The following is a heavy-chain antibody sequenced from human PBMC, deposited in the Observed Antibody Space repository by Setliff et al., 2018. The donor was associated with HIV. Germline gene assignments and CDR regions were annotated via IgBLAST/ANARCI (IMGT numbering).Heavy chain of an antibody. J-gene: IGHJ4*02. CDR1: GYIFSTSG. Sequence: ASVKVSCKASGYIFSTSGISWVRQAPGQGLEWMGWINIKNGNTNYEQKLQGRVTMTTDTSTSTAHMELRSLRSDDTAVYYCARDAPGNTEAAPDYWGQGTLVTVSS. V-gene: IGHV1-18*01. CDR3: ARDAPGNTEAAPDY. CDR2: INIKNGNT. D-gene: IGHD6-6*01.